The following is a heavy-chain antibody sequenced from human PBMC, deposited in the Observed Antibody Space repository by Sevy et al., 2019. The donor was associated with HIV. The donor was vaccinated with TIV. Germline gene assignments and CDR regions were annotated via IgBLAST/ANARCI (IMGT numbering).Heavy chain of an antibody. CDR2: ISYDARKK. J-gene: IGHJ4*02. Sequence: GGSLRLSCAASGFGLSNHAMIWVRQAPGKGLEWVAGISYDARKKYYADSVRGRFTISRDDSKNTLYLKMNSLTKEDTVVYYCAGLVGYCSGGRCSIIDFWGQGTLVTVSS. V-gene: IGHV3-30*01. CDR3: AGLVGYCSGGRCSIIDF. D-gene: IGHD2-15*01. CDR1: GFGLSNHA.